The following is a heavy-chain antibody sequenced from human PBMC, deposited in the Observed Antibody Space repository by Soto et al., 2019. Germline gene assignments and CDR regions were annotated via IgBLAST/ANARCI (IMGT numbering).Heavy chain of an antibody. Sequence: ESGGGVVQPGRSLRLSCAASGFTFSSYAMHWVRQAPGKGLEWVAVISYDGSNKYYADSVKGRFTISRDNSKNTLYLQMNSLRAEDTAVYYCARDRYGADAFDIWGQGTMVTVSS. D-gene: IGHD5-18*01. J-gene: IGHJ3*02. V-gene: IGHV3-30-3*01. CDR3: ARDRYGADAFDI. CDR1: GFTFSSYA. CDR2: ISYDGSNK.